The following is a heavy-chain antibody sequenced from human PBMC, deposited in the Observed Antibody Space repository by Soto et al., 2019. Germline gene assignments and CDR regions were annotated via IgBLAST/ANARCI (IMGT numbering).Heavy chain of an antibody. CDR2: INARNGNT. CDR1: GYDFSRHA. Sequence: ASVKCPCKTSGYDFSRHAIKWVRQAPGQSFEWIGWINARNGNTKYSQMFHGRVTFTRDTSASTAYMELGGLRSAGTGVFCGVRDKRAHYDSSGNSHVGEGYDIWGQGTMVTAS. CDR3: VRDKRAHYDSSGNSHVGEGYDI. V-gene: IGHV1-3*01. D-gene: IGHD3-22*01. J-gene: IGHJ3*02.